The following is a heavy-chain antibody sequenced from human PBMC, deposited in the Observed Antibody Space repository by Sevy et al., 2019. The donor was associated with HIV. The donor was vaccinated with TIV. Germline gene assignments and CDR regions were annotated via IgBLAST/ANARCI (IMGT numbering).Heavy chain of an antibody. V-gene: IGHV4-59*12. J-gene: IGHJ4*02. Sequence: SETLSLTCTVSGGSITSNYWGWIRQPPGKGLEWVAIIYYNGRTNYNPSLKSRVTISLDTSKKQFSLRVSSVTAADTAECYWAGENSWGKGYSWGQGTLVTVSS. CDR2: IYYNGRT. CDR1: GGSITSNY. D-gene: IGHD1-26*01. CDR3: AGENSWGKGYS.